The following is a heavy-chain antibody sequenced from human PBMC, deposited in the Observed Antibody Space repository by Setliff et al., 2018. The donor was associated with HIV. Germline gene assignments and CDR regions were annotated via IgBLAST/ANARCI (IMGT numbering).Heavy chain of an antibody. CDR1: GGPFSGYY. V-gene: IGHV4-34*01. J-gene: IGHJ4*02. Sequence: PSETLSPTCAVYGGPFSGYYWSWIRQPPGKGLEWSGEINHSGSTNYNPSLKSRVTISVDTSKNQFSLKLSSVTAADTAVYYWARDYDYGWGSYYYYFDYWGQGTLVTVSS. CDR3: ARDYDYGWGSYYYYFDY. CDR2: INHSGST. D-gene: IGHD3-16*01.